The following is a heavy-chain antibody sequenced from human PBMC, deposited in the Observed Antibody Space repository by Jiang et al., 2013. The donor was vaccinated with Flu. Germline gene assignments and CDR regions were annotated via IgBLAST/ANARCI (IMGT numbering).Heavy chain of an antibody. CDR1: GYSFTSYW. CDR2: IDPSDSYT. V-gene: IGHV5-10-1*01. J-gene: IGHJ4*02. D-gene: IGHD3-22*01. CDR3: ATAHYYDSSGYYSDY. Sequence: GAEVKKPGESLRISCKGSGYSFTSYWISWVRQMPGKGLEWMGRIDPSDSYTNYSPSFQGHVTISADKSISTAYLQWSSLKASDTAMYYCATAHYYDSSGYYSDYWGQGTLVTVSS.